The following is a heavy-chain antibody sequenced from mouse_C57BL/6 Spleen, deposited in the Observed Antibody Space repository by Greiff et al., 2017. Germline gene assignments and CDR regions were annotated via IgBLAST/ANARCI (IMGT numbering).Heavy chain of an antibody. D-gene: IGHD2-5*01. CDR3: ASKDYSNSWFAY. CDR2: INPNNGGT. CDR1: GYTFTDYN. J-gene: IGHJ3*01. V-gene: IGHV1-22*01. Sequence: VQLQQSGPELVKPGASVKMSCKASGYTFTDYNMHWVKQSHGKSLEWIGYINPNNGGTSYNQKFKGKATLTVNKSSSTAYMELSSLTSEDSAVYYCASKDYSNSWFAYWGQGTLVTVSA.